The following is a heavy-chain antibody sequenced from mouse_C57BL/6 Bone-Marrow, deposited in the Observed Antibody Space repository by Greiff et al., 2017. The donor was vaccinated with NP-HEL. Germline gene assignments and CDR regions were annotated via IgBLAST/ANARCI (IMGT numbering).Heavy chain of an antibody. CDR3: ARQAGGLTSDY. CDR1: GFTFSDYG. J-gene: IGHJ2*01. V-gene: IGHV5-17*01. CDR2: ISTGLSTI. Sequence: VESGGGGGKTGGSLRLSCAASGFTFSDYGMHWVRQAPEKGLEWVAYISTGLSTIYYSSPLKGLFTISIDNAKNTLFLQMTSLRSEDTAMYYCARQAGGLTSDYWGQGTTLTVSS. D-gene: IGHD3-1*01.